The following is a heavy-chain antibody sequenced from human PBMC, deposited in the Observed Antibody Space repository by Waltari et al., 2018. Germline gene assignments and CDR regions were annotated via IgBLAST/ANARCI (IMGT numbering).Heavy chain of an antibody. CDR2: IYTRGGT. Sequence: QVHLKESGPGLVKPSETLSLTCTVSGGSVSGDYWSWIRQPAGKGLEWIGRIYTRGGTNYDPSLTSRVTISVDTSKNQFSLELRSVTAADTAMYYCARDHRWVGGLVDPVDVWGQGTMVTVSS. CDR3: ARDHRWVGGLVDPVDV. V-gene: IGHV4-4*07. CDR1: GGSVSGDY. J-gene: IGHJ3*01. D-gene: IGHD3-10*01.